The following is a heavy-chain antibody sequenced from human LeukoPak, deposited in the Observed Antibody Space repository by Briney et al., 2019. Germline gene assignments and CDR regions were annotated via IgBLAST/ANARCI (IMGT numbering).Heavy chain of an antibody. Sequence: GGSLRLSCAASGFTFSSYGMHWVRQAPGKGLEWVAVIWYDGSNKYYADSVKGRFTISRDNSKNTLYLQMSSLRAEDTAVYYCAKDPGVVVAATGWFDPWGQGTLVTVSS. D-gene: IGHD2-15*01. CDR3: AKDPGVVVAATGWFDP. J-gene: IGHJ5*02. CDR1: GFTFSSYG. V-gene: IGHV3-33*06. CDR2: IWYDGSNK.